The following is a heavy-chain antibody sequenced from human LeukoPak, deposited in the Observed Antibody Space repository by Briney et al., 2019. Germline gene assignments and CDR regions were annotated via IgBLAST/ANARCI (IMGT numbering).Heavy chain of an antibody. J-gene: IGHJ4*02. CDR3: ARRDYDILTGYYNYFDY. D-gene: IGHD3-9*01. CDR1: GYSFTSYW. CDR2: IYPGDSDT. Sequence: GESLKISCKGSGYSFTSYWIGWVRQMPGKGLEWMGIIYPGDSDTRYSPSLQGQVTISADKSISTAYLQWSSLKASDTDMYYCARRDYDILTGYYNYFDYWGQGTLVTVSS. V-gene: IGHV5-51*01.